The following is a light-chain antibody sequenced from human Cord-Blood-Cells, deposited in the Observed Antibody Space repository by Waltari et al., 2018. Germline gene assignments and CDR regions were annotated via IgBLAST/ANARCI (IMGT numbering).Light chain of an antibody. CDR2: WYH. Sequence: NFMLTQPHSVSEYPGKTVTISCTGSSGSIASNYVQWYQQRPVSAPTTVSYWYHQSPSGVPGRFSGSIDSSSNSASLTISGMKTEDEADYYFQSYDSSNPWVFGGGTKLTVL. J-gene: IGLJ3*02. CDR1: SGSIASNY. V-gene: IGLV6-57*02. CDR3: QSYDSSNPWV.